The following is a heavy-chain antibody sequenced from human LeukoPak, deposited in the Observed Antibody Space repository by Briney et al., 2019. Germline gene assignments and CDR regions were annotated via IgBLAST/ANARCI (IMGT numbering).Heavy chain of an antibody. Sequence: GGSLRLSYAASGFTFSSYSMNWVRQAPGKGLEWVSYISSSSSTIYYADSVKGRFTNSRDNAKNSLYLQMNSLRAEDTAVYYCARDPSPTIFGVVPDYWGQGTLVTVSS. CDR1: GFTFSSYS. V-gene: IGHV3-48*01. D-gene: IGHD3-3*01. CDR3: ARDPSPTIFGVVPDY. CDR2: ISSSSSTI. J-gene: IGHJ4*02.